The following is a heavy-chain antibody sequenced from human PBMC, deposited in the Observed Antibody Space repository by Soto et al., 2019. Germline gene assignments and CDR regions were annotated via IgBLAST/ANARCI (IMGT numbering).Heavy chain of an antibody. CDR1: DGSFSVYC. CDR2: INHSGST. D-gene: IGHD3-16*01. CDR3: ARAVRLGVYYYYYGMDV. J-gene: IGHJ6*01. Sequence: SETLSVTCAFSDGSFSVYCWSWIRQPPGKGLDWIGEINHSGSTNYNPSLKSRVTISVDTSKNQFSLKLRSVTAADTAVYYCARAVRLGVYYYYYGMDVWGQGTPVTVSS. V-gene: IGHV4-34*01.